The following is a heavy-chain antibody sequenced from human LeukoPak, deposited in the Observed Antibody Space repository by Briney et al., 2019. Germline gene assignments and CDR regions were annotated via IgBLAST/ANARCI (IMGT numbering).Heavy chain of an antibody. CDR3: ARGLVGSTGSSTSCYCDY. CDR1: GGSFSGYY. D-gene: IGHD2-2*01. V-gene: IGHV4-34*01. Sequence: SETLSLTCAVYGGSFSGYYWSWIRQPPGKGLEWIGEINHSGSTNYNPSLKSRVTISVDTSKNQFSLKLSSVTAADTAVYYCARGLVGSTGSSTSCYCDYWGQGTLVTVSS. CDR2: INHSGST. J-gene: IGHJ4*02.